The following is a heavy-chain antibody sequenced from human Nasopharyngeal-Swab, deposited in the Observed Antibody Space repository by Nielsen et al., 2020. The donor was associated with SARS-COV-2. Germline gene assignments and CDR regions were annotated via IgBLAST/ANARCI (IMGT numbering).Heavy chain of an antibody. CDR3: ARGNTWIRGYYYGMDV. V-gene: IGHV3-21*01. CDR1: GFTFSSYS. D-gene: IGHD5-12*01. CDR2: ISSSSSYI. Sequence: GESLKISCAASGFTFSSYSMNWVRQAPGKGLEWVSSISSSSSYIYYADSVKGRFTISRDNAKNSLYLQMNSLRAEDTAVYYCARGNTWIRGYYYGMDVWGQGTTVTVSS. J-gene: IGHJ6*02.